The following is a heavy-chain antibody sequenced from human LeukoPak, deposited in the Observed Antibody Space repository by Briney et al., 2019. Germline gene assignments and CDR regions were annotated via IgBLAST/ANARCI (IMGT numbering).Heavy chain of an antibody. D-gene: IGHD1-26*01. CDR2: ISGSGGSK. CDR1: GFTFSSYA. J-gene: IGHJ6*03. Sequence: GGSLRLSCAASGFTFSSYAMSWVRQAPGKGLEWVSAISGSGGSKYYADSVKGRFTISRDNSKNTLYLQMNSLRVEDTAVYYCAKDSKIVGPTFRSYHYMDVWGKGTTVTVSS. V-gene: IGHV3-23*01. CDR3: AKDSKIVGPTFRSYHYMDV.